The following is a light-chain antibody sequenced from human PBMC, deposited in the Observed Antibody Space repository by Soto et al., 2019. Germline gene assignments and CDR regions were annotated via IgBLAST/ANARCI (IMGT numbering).Light chain of an antibody. Sequence: QSALTQPASVSGSLGQSISISCTGTSSDVGAYNYVSWYQQHPGKAPKLMIYEVSNRPSGISNRFSASKSGNTASLTISGLQAEDEADYYCSSYTSINTLVFGGGTKLTVL. CDR3: SSYTSINTLV. CDR2: EVS. CDR1: SSDVGAYNY. J-gene: IGLJ2*01. V-gene: IGLV2-14*01.